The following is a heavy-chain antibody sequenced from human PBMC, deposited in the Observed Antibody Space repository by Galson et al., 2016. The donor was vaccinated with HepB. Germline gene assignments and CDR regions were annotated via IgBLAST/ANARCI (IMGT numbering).Heavy chain of an antibody. D-gene: IGHD3-16*01. CDR3: ARVSGGHYEGYAY. V-gene: IGHV3-74*01. CDR1: GFTFSGYW. J-gene: IGHJ4*02. CDR2: INTDGSTT. Sequence: SLRLSCAASGFTFSGYWMHWVRQAPGKGLVWVSRINTDGSTTTYADSVKGRFTISRDNAKNTLYLQMNSLRAEDTAVYYCARVSGGHYEGYAYWGQGTLVTVSS.